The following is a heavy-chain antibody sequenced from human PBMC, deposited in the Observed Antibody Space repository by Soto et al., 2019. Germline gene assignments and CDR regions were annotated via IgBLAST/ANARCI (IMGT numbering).Heavy chain of an antibody. J-gene: IGHJ2*01. CDR3: ARGVSWDTEKILSRGSYFDL. CDR1: GDSISLYY. CDR2: IYYSGRT. V-gene: IGHV4-59*01. Sequence: SETLSLTCPVSGDSISLYYWTWIRQPPGKGLEWIGYIYYSGRTNYNPSLKSRVTISVDTSKNQFSLKLSSVTAADTAVYYCARGVSWDTEKILSRGSYFDLWGRGALVTVSS. D-gene: IGHD1-26*01.